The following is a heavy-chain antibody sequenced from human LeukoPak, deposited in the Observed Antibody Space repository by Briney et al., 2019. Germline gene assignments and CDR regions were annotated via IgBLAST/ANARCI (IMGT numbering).Heavy chain of an antibody. Sequence: PGGSLRLSCARSGFTFRSYSMNWVRQAPGKGLEWVSSISSASTYTYYADSVKGRFTISRDYAKNLLYLQMNSLRVEDTAVYYCARDHGIPGSGSYKFDYWGQGTLVTVSS. V-gene: IGHV3-21*06. CDR2: ISSASTYT. D-gene: IGHD3-10*01. CDR1: GFTFRSYS. J-gene: IGHJ4*02. CDR3: ARDHGIPGSGSYKFDY.